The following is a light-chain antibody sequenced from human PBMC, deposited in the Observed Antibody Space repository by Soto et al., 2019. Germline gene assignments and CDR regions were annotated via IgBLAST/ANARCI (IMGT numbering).Light chain of an antibody. Sequence: EIVLKQSLATLSLSPEERATLTCRASQSVSRYLAWYQQRPGQAPRLLIYGASTRATGIPARFSGSGSGTEFTLTISSLQSVDFAVYSCQQYNNWPWTFGQGTKVDI. CDR2: GAS. J-gene: IGKJ1*01. V-gene: IGKV3-15*01. CDR1: QSVSRY. CDR3: QQYNNWPWT.